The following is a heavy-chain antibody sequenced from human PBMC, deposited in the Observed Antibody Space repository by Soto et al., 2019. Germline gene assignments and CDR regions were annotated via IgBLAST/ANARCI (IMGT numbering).Heavy chain of an antibody. J-gene: IGHJ3*02. CDR1: GDSVSSNSAA. CDR2: TYYRSKWYN. V-gene: IGHV6-1*01. Sequence: SQTLSLTCAISGDSVSSNSAAWNWIRQSPSRGLEWLGRTYYRSKWYNDYAVSVKSRITINPDTSKNQFSLQLNSVTPEDTAVYYCARARKMATIEVGAFDIWGQGTMVTVSS. CDR3: ARARKMATIEVGAFDI. D-gene: IGHD5-12*01.